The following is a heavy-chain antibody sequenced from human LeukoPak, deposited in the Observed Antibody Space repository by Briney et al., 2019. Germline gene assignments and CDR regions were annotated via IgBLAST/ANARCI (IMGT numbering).Heavy chain of an antibody. CDR3: ARVSPIRVAGNSYYYAMDV. CDR2: IYSSGTT. Sequence: PSETLSLTCTVFGGSITNYYWTWIRQPAGKGLEWIGRIYSSGTTTYNPSLRSRVDMSVDTSKTQFSLKLRSVTAADTALYYCARVSPIRVAGNSYYYAMDVWGQGTTVIVSS. CDR1: GGSITNYY. V-gene: IGHV4-4*07. D-gene: IGHD6-19*01. J-gene: IGHJ6*02.